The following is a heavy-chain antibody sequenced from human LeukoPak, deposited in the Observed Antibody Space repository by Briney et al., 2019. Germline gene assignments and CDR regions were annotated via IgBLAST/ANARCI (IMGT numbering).Heavy chain of an antibody. D-gene: IGHD2-15*01. CDR1: GGSFSGYY. Sequence: SETLSLTCAVYGGSFSGYYWSWIRQPPGKGLEWIGEINNSGSTNYNPSLKSLVTISVDTSKNQFSLKLSSVTAADTAVYYCARGGRSSVYGIVVVVAAARAFDIWGQGTMVTVSS. J-gene: IGHJ3*02. V-gene: IGHV4-34*01. CDR3: ARGGRSSVYGIVVVVAAARAFDI. CDR2: INNSGST.